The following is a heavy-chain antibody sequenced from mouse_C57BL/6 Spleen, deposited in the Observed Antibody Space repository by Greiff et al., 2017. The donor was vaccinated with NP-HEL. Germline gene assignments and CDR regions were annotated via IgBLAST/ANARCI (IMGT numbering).Heavy chain of an antibody. CDR2: IHPNSGST. CDR3: ARYAIYDYGSSYFDY. J-gene: IGHJ2*01. Sequence: VQLQQPGAELVKPGASVKLSCKASGYTFTSYWMHWVKQRPGQGLEWIGMIHPNSGSTNYNEKFKSKAKLTVDKSSRTAYMQLIKLTSEESAVYYCARYAIYDYGSSYFDYWGQGTTLTVSS. CDR1: GYTFTSYW. V-gene: IGHV1-64*01. D-gene: IGHD1-1*01.